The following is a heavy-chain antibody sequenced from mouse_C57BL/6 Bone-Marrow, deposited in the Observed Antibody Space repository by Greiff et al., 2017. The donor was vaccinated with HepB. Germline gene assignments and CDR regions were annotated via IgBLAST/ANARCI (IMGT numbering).Heavy chain of an antibody. CDR2: ISSGSGTI. CDR3: ATYLFY. Sequence: EVMLVESGGGLVKPGGSLKLSCAASGFTFSDYGMHWVRQAPEKGLEWVAYISSGSGTIYYADTVKGRFTISRDNAKNTLFLHMTSLRSEDTAMYYCATYLFYWGQGTLVTVSA. D-gene: IGHD1-1*01. J-gene: IGHJ3*01. V-gene: IGHV5-17*01. CDR1: GFTFSDYG.